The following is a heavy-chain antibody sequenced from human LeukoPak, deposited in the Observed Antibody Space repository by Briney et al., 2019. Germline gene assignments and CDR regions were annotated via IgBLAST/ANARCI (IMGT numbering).Heavy chain of an antibody. D-gene: IGHD2-15*01. J-gene: IGHJ4*02. CDR2: INSRSSDI. CDR1: GFTFNDG. CDR3: ARDGVALY. Sequence: GGSLRLSCAASGFTFNDGMSWVRQAPGKRPEWISYINSRSSDIHYADSVRGRFTIYRDNVKNSLFLQMNSLRVEDTAVYFCARDGVALYWGQGTLVTVSS. V-gene: IGHV3-48*01.